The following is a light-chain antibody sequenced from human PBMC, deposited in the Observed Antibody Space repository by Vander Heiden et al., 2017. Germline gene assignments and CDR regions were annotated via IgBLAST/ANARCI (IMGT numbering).Light chain of an antibody. Sequence: QSALTQPASVSGSPGQSITISFTGTSSDVGGYNYVSWNQQHPGKAPKLMIYDVRNRPSGVSNRFSGSKSGNTASLTISGLQAEDEADYYCSSYTSSSTLVFGTGTKVTGL. CDR1: SSDVGGYNY. CDR3: SSYTSSSTLV. CDR2: DVR. V-gene: IGLV2-14*01. J-gene: IGLJ1*01.